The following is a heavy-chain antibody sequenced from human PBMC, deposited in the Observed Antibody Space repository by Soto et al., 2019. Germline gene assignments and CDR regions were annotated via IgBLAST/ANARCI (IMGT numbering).Heavy chain of an antibody. V-gene: IGHV3-23*01. Sequence: GGSLRLSCAASGFTFSSYAMSWVRQAPGKGLEWVSAISGSGGSTYYADSVKGRFTISRDNSKNTLYLQMNSLRAEDTAVYYYAKDGSSSFPYYMDVWGKGTTVTVSS. CDR2: ISGSGGST. CDR3: AKDGSSSFPYYMDV. CDR1: GFTFSSYA. J-gene: IGHJ6*03. D-gene: IGHD6-6*01.